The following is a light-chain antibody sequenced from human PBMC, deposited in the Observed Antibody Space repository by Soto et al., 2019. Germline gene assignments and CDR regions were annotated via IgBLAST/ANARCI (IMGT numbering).Light chain of an antibody. V-gene: IGKV3-11*01. Sequence: EIVLTQSPATLSLSPGETATLSCRASQSVSSYLAWYQQKSGQAPRLLIYDASNRATGIPDRFSGSGSGTDFTLTISTLEPEDSAVYYCHQRGSWTRGTLGQGTKVDIK. CDR1: QSVSSY. CDR3: HQRGSWTRGT. J-gene: IGKJ1*01. CDR2: DAS.